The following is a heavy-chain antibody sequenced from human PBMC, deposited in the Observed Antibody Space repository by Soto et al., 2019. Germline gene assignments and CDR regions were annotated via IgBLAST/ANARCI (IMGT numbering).Heavy chain of an antibody. V-gene: IGHV4-30-2*01. CDR2: IYHSGST. CDR1: GGSISSGGYS. Sequence: PSETLSLTCAVSGGSISSGGYSWSWIRQPPGKGLEWIGYIYHSGSTYYNPSLKSRVTISVDRSKNQFSLKLSSVTAADTAVYYCARYAARSNWFDPWCQGTLVTVSS. CDR3: ARYAARSNWFDP. D-gene: IGHD6-6*01. J-gene: IGHJ5*02.